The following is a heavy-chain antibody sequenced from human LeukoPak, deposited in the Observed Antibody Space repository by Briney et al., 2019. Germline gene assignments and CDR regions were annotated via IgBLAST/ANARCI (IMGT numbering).Heavy chain of an antibody. D-gene: IGHD3-10*01. J-gene: IGHJ5*02. CDR2: ISTYDGAT. Sequence: ASVKVSCKASGYTFSNYGISWVRQAPGQGPEWMGWISTYDGATYYPQRLQGRVTMTTDTSTSIAYMELRSLRSDDTAVYYCARASYYGSGSYYALRFDPWGQGTLVTVSS. V-gene: IGHV1-18*01. CDR3: ARASYYGSGSYYALRFDP. CDR1: GYTFSNYG.